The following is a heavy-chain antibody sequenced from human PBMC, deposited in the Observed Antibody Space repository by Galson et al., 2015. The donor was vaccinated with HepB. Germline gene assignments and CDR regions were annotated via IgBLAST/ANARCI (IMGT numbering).Heavy chain of an antibody. J-gene: IGHJ4*02. CDR3: ARGSYYYDSSGYYDAYYFDY. CDR2: ICYSGST. V-gene: IGHV4-31*03. D-gene: IGHD3-22*01. CDR1: GGSISSSGYY. Sequence: TLSLTCTVSGGSISSSGYYWSWIRQHPGKGLEWIGYICYSGSTYYNPSLKSRVTISVDTSKNQFSLKLSSVTAADTAVYYCARGSYYYDSSGYYDAYYFDYWGQGTLVTVSS.